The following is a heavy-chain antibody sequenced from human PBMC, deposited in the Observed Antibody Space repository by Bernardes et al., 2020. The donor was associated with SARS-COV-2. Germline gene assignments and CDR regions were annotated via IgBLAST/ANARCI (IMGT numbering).Heavy chain of an antibody. Sequence: ASVKVSCKTSGYTFTSYDINWVRQATGQGLEWMGWMNPNSGNTGYAQKFQGRVTMTRNTSISTAYMELSSLRSEDTAVYYCARVPRGVPYFPDPFDYWGQGTLVTVSS. CDR2: MNPNSGNT. CDR1: GYTFTSYD. J-gene: IGHJ4*02. CDR3: ARVPRGVPYFPDPFDY. D-gene: IGHD3-10*01. V-gene: IGHV1-8*01.